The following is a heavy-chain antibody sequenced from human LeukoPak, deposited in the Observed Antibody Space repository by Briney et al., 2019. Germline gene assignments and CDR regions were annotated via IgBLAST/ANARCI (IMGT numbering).Heavy chain of an antibody. Sequence: PGGSLRLSCAASGFTFSDYYMSWIHQAPGKGLEWVSYISSSGSTIYYADSVKGRFTISRDNAKNSLYLQMNSLRAEDTAVYYCGKISGPTAAGIDYWGQGTLVTVSS. V-gene: IGHV3-11*01. CDR2: ISSSGSTI. D-gene: IGHD6-13*01. CDR3: GKISGPTAAGIDY. CDR1: GFTFSDYY. J-gene: IGHJ4*02.